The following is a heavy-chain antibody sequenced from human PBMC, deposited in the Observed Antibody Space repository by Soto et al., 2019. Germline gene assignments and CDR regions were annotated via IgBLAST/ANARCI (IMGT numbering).Heavy chain of an antibody. CDR3: ARRDCISTTCYFYY. D-gene: IGHD2-2*01. J-gene: IGHJ4*02. CDR2: IYESGST. Sequence: SETLSLTCAFSCDSMIRSAYSWTWIRQPPGKGLEWIGYIYESGSTHYNPSLKSRVTISVDWSKNQSFLKLSSVTAADTAVYYRARRDCISTTCYFYYWGQGTLVTVSS. V-gene: IGHV4-30-2*01. CDR1: CDSMIRSAYS.